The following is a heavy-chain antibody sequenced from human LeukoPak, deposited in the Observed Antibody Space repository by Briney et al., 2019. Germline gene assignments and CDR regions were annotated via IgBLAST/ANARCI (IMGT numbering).Heavy chain of an antibody. V-gene: IGHV1-18*01. CDR2: ISAYNGNT. D-gene: IGHD2-2*01. Sequence: ASVNVSCKASGYTFTSYGISWVRQAPGQGLEWMGWISAYNGNTNYAQKLQSRVTMTTDTSTSTAYMELRSLRSDDTAVYYCARDGERYCSSTSCHGDYWGQGTLVTVSS. CDR1: GYTFTSYG. CDR3: ARDGERYCSSTSCHGDY. J-gene: IGHJ4*02.